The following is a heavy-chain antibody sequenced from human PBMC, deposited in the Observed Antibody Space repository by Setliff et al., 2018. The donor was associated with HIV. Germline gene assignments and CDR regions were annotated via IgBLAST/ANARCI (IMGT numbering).Heavy chain of an antibody. D-gene: IGHD2-15*01. Sequence: SVKVSCKASGYAFTMYGITWVRQAPGQGFEWMGGSIPVFGTVNYAQKFLGRATITADESTNTSYMELTSLRSEDTAVYFCARDSHCSGPSCYSGGQFFDYWGQGTLVTVS. CDR1: GYAFTMYG. V-gene: IGHV1-69*13. J-gene: IGHJ4*02. CDR3: ARDSHCSGPSCYSGGQFFDY. CDR2: SIPVFGTV.